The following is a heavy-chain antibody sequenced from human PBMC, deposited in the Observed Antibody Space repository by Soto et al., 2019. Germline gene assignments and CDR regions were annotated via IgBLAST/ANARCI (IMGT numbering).Heavy chain of an antibody. D-gene: IGHD6-13*01. V-gene: IGHV4-30-4*01. J-gene: IGHJ5*02. CDR1: GGSISSGDYY. Sequence: PSETLSLTCTVSGGSISSGDYYWSWIRQPPGKGLEWIGYIYYSGSTYYNPSLKSRVTISVDTSMNQFSLKLSSVTAADTAVYYCARVLNAIAAARWFDPWGQGTLVTVSS. CDR2: IYYSGST. CDR3: ARVLNAIAAARWFDP.